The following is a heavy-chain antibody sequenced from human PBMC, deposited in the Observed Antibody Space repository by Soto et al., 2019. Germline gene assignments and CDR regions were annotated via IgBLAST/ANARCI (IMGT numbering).Heavy chain of an antibody. D-gene: IGHD5-12*01. CDR2: ISGSREST. J-gene: IGHJ4*02. CDR1: GFTFISYA. CDR3: AKDLAIGGYSGYDLYFDS. V-gene: IGHV3-23*01. Sequence: GGSLRLSCAASGFTFISYAMSWIRQAPGKGLEWVAGISGSRESTYYADSVKGRFTISRDISKNTLYLQMNSLRAEDTAVYYCAKDLAIGGYSGYDLYFDSWGQGTLVTVSP.